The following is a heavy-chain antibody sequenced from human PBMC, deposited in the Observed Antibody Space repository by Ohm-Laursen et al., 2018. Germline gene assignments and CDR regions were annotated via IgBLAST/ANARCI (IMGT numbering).Heavy chain of an antibody. CDR1: GGSISSYY. CDR2: FYYSGST. Sequence: SETLSLTCTVSGGSISSYYWSWIRQPPGKGLEWIGFFYYSGSTNYNPSLKSRVTISVDTSKSQFSLKVISVTAADTAVYYCARHSGTPGLLRGNFDYWGQGTLVTVSS. D-gene: IGHD3-22*01. CDR3: ARHSGTPGLLRGNFDY. V-gene: IGHV4-59*08. J-gene: IGHJ4*02.